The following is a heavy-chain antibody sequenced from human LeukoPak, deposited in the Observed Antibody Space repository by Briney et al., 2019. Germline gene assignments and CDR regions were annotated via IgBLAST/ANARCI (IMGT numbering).Heavy chain of an antibody. CDR3: ARNLWFGESSDAFDM. V-gene: IGHV1-69*13. Sequence: SVKVSCKASGGTFSSYAISWVRQAPGQGLEWVGGIIPIFGTANYAQKFQGRVTITADESTSTAYMELSSLRSEDTAVYYCARNLWFGESSDAFDMWGQGTMVTVSS. D-gene: IGHD3-10*01. CDR1: GGTFSSYA. CDR2: IIPIFGTA. J-gene: IGHJ3*02.